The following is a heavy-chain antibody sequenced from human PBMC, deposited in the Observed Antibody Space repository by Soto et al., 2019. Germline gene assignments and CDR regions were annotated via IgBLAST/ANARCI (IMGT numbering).Heavy chain of an antibody. CDR1: GGAFSKYA. Sequence: QVQLVQSGAELKKPGSSVKVSCTASGGAFSKYAISWVRQAPGQGLEWMGGILAIFGTAHYAQKFQGRGSMTADESTSTVYMELRNLTSDDTAVYFCADPDGSGHYQVFDYWGQGTLVSVSS. CDR2: ILAIFGTA. CDR3: ADPDGSGHYQVFDY. J-gene: IGHJ4*02. D-gene: IGHD3-22*01. V-gene: IGHV1-69*01.